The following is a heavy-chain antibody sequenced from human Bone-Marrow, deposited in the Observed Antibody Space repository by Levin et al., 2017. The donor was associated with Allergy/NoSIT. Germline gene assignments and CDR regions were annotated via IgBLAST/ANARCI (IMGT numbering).Heavy chain of an antibody. CDR2: INTFNGNT. D-gene: IGHD6-13*01. J-gene: IGHJ2*01. CDR3: ARYAGGILHSSSRGYFDL. CDR1: GYTFTNYG. V-gene: IGHV1-18*01. Sequence: ASVKVSCKASGYTFTNYGIHWVRQAPGQGLEWMAWINTFNGNTYSIQKVQDRVSMTTDTSTTTAYMELSSVTAADTAVYYCARYAGGILHSSSRGYFDLWGRGTLVTVSS.